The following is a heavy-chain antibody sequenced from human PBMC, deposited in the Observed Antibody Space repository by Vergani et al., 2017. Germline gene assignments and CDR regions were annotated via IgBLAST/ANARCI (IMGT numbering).Heavy chain of an antibody. J-gene: IGHJ4*02. D-gene: IGHD2-8*01. CDR3: WDTNYANSWDF. Sequence: EVQLVESGGGLLKPGDHVRLSCAVSGLNFNDAWMNWVRQSPGKGLEYIGLSKPKTEGGTTHYNAAMKGRVTISRDDSKSVLFLEMTNLAPEDTAVYYCWDTNYANSWDFWGQGSLVTVSS. V-gene: IGHV3-15*05. CDR1: GLNFNDAW. CDR2: SKPKTEGGTT.